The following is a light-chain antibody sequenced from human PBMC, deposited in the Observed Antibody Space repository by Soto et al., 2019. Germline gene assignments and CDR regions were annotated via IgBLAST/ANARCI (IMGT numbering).Light chain of an antibody. J-gene: IGKJ1*01. V-gene: IGKV1-5*01. CDR3: QQFCQGWT. CDR2: GVS. CDR1: QDIRGS. Sequence: IQMTKSPSTLSASVGDRVTITYRASQDIRGSLAWYQHQPGKAPKLLIFGVSSLEGGVPSRFSGFGSGTEFTLSISSLQPDDAGTYYCQQFCQGWTFGQGTKVDIK.